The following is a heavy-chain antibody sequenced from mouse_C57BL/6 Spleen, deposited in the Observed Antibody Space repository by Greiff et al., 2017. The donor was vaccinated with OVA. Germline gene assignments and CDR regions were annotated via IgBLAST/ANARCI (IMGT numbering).Heavy chain of an antibody. D-gene: IGHD1-1*01. J-gene: IGHJ3*01. CDR2: IYPGGGYT. CDR3: ARSEYYGSSYPFAY. Sequence: VQLQQSGAELVRPGTSVKMSCKASGYTFTNYWIGWAKQRPGHGLEWIGDIYPGGGYTNYNEKFKGKATLTADKSSSTAYMQFSSLTSEDSAIYYCARSEYYGSSYPFAYWGKGTLVTVSA. V-gene: IGHV1-63*01. CDR1: GYTFTNYW.